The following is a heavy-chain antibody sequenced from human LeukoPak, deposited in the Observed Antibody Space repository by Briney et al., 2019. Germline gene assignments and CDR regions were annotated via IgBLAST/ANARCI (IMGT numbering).Heavy chain of an antibody. CDR1: GFTFDDYA. CDR3: ARLKTSGWYYFDY. D-gene: IGHD6-19*01. CDR2: ISWNSGSI. V-gene: IGHV3-9*01. J-gene: IGHJ4*02. Sequence: GGSLRLSCEASGFTFDDYAMHWVRQAPGKGLEWVSGISWNSGSIGYADSVKGRFTISRDNAKNSLYLQMNSLRAEDTALYYCARLKTSGWYYFDYWGQGTLVTVSS.